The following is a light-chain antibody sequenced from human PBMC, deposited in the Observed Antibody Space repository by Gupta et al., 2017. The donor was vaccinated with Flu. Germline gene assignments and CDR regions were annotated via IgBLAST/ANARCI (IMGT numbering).Light chain of an antibody. Sequence: DIQMTQSPSTLSASVGDRVTITCRASQSINSYLAWYQQKPGKAPNLLIYKASTLESGVPSRFSGSGSGTEFTLTISSLQPDDFATYYCQQYKSYSYTFGQGTKLEIK. CDR2: KAS. CDR1: QSINSY. CDR3: QQYKSYSYT. J-gene: IGKJ2*01. V-gene: IGKV1-5*03.